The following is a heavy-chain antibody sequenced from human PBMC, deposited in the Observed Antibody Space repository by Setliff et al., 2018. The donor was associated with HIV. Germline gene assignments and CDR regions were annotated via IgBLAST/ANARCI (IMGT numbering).Heavy chain of an antibody. J-gene: IGHJ4*02. V-gene: IGHV1-69*10. D-gene: IGHD6-19*01. CDR3: VCRTVVAGKGLPPDS. Sequence: SVKVSCKASGGTFSSSAFSWVRQAPGQGVEWMGGIIPILSMTSYAQKFQGRATITADISASTAYLELSSLRSEDTALFYCVCRTVVAGKGLPPDSWGQGTLVTVSS. CDR1: GGTFSSSA. CDR2: IIPILSMT.